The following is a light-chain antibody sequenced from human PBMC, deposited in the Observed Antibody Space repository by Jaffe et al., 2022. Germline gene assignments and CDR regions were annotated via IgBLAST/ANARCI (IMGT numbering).Light chain of an antibody. CDR3: QQYERSPLT. Sequence: EIVLTQSPGTLSLSPGERATLSCRASQSLSSSYLAWYQQKPGQAPRLLIYGASNRATGIPDTFSGSGSGTDFTLTINRLEPEDFALYFCQQYERSPLTFGGGTKVEIK. CDR2: GAS. J-gene: IGKJ4*01. CDR1: QSLSSSY. V-gene: IGKV3-20*01.